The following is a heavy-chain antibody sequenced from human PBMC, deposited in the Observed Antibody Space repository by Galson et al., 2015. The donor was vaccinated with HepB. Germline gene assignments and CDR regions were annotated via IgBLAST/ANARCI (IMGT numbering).Heavy chain of an antibody. V-gene: IGHV3-48*03. CDR1: GFTFSSYE. J-gene: IGHJ4*02. CDR2: INSSGSTF. CDR3: ARGWNSGCHFEF. Sequence: SLRLSCAASGFTFSSYEMNWVRQAPGRGLEWISHINSSGSTFNYANSVKGRFTISRDNAQNSLYLQMNSLRAEDTAVYYCARGWNSGCHFEFWGLGTLVTVSS. D-gene: IGHD6-19*01.